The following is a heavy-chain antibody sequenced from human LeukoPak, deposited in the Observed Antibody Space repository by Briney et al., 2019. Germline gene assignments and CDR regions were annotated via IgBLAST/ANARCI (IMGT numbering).Heavy chain of an antibody. D-gene: IGHD6-13*01. V-gene: IGHV4-34*01. J-gene: IGHJ5*02. CDR3: ARLGGAPGIAAAPFDP. CDR1: GGSSSGYY. Sequence: SETLSLTCAVYGGSSSGYYWSWIRQPPGKGLEWIGEINHSGSTNYNPTLNSRVTISVDTSKSQFSQKLISVTAADTTVYYCARLGGAPGIAAAPFDPWGQGTLVTVSS. CDR2: INHSGST.